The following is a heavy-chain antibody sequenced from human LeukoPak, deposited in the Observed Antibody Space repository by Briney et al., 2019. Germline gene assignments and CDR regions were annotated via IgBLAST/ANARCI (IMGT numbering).Heavy chain of an antibody. CDR3: ARPRTGVPLSAFDI. D-gene: IGHD1-1*01. Sequence: ALVKVSCKASGYTFTSYGISWVRQAPGQGLEWMGWISAYNGNTNYAQKLQGRVTMTTDTSTSTAYMELRSLRSDDTAVYYCARPRTGVPLSAFDIWGQGTMVTVSS. V-gene: IGHV1-18*01. J-gene: IGHJ3*02. CDR1: GYTFTSYG. CDR2: ISAYNGNT.